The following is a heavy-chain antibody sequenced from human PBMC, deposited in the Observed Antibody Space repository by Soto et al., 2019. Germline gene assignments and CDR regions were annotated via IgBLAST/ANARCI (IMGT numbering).Heavy chain of an antibody. CDR2: IYHSGST. J-gene: IGHJ4*02. V-gene: IGHV4-30-2*01. CDR3: ARGPPFH. CDR1: GVSISRGGYS. Sequence: SETLSLTCAVSGVSISRGGYSWSWIRQPPGKGLEWIGYIYHSGSTYYNPSLKSRVTISVDKSKNQFSLKLSSVTAADTAVYYCARGPPFHWSQGTLVTVSS. D-gene: IGHD3-16*01.